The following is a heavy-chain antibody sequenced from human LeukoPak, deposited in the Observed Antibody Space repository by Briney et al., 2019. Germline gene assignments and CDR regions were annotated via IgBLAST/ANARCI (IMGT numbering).Heavy chain of an antibody. J-gene: IGHJ4*02. CDR1: GFTFSSYG. CDR3: AKEAIPYTLCSGGSCYYFDY. V-gene: IGHV3-30*02. D-gene: IGHD2-15*01. Sequence: GGSLRLSCAASGFTFSSYGMHWVRQAPGKGLEWVAFIRYDGSNKYYADSVKGRFTISRDNSKNTLYLQMNSLRAEDTAVYYCAKEAIPYTLCSGGSCYYFDYWGQGTLVTVSS. CDR2: IRYDGSNK.